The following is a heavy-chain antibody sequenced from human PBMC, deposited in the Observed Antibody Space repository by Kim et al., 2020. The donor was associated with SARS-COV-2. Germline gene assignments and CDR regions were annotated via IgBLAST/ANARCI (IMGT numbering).Heavy chain of an antibody. J-gene: IGHJ4*02. Sequence: YADSVKGRFTISRDNSKNTLYLQMNGLRAEDTAVYYCAKASDTMIVVVYSWGQGTLVTVSS. V-gene: IGHV3-23*01. D-gene: IGHD3-22*01. CDR3: AKASDTMIVVVYS.